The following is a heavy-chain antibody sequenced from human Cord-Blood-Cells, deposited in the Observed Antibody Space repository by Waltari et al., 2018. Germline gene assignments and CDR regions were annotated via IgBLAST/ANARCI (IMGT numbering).Heavy chain of an antibody. CDR1: GYSISSGSS. CDR3: ARASGSGSDYKKSWYFDL. CDR2: VYHSGST. J-gene: IGHJ2*01. Sequence: QVQLQESGPGLVKPSETLSLTCAVPGYSISSGSSWGWIRQPPGQGLEWIGSVYHSGSTYHNPSLKRRVTISVDTAKNQCSLKLSSVTAADTAVYYCARASGSGSDYKKSWYFDLWGRGTLVTVSS. D-gene: IGHD3-10*01. V-gene: IGHV4-38-2*01.